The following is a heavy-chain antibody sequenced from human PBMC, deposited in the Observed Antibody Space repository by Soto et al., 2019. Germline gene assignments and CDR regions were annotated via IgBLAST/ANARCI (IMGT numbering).Heavy chain of an antibody. CDR3: ARVLHYYDSSGPTDFDY. V-gene: IGHV1-18*01. CDR1: GYTFTSCG. D-gene: IGHD3-22*01. CDR2: ISAYNGNT. J-gene: IGHJ4*02. Sequence: APVKVSCKASGYTFTSCGISWVRQAPGQGLEWMGWISAYNGNTNYAQKLQGRVTMTTDTSTSTAYMELRSLRSDDTAVYYCARVLHYYDSSGPTDFDYWGQGTLVTVSS.